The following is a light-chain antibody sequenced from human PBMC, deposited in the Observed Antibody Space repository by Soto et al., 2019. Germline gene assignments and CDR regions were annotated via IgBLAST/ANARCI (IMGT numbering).Light chain of an antibody. J-gene: IGKJ1*01. CDR3: QQYNNWPRT. Sequence: EIVLTQSPATLSAFPGDRVTLSCRASQALNTRLAWYQHKPGQAPRLLIYLTSTGATGVPARFSGSGSGTEFTLTISSLQSEDFAAYYCQQYNNWPRTFGQGTKVDIK. V-gene: IGKV3-15*01. CDR2: LTS. CDR1: QALNTR.